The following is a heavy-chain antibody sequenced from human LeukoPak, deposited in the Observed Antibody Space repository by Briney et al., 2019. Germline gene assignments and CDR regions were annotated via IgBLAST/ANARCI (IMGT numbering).Heavy chain of an antibody. V-gene: IGHV3-48*03. Sequence: GGSLRLSCAASGFTFSSYEMNWVRQAPGKGLEWVSYISSSGSTIYYADSVKGRFTISRDNAKNSLYPQTNSLRAEDTAVYYCARRALRYCSSTSCPAQYYGVDVWGKGTTVTVSS. CDR3: ARRALRYCSSTSCPAQYYGVDV. D-gene: IGHD2-2*01. CDR2: ISSSGSTI. J-gene: IGHJ6*04. CDR1: GFTFSSYE.